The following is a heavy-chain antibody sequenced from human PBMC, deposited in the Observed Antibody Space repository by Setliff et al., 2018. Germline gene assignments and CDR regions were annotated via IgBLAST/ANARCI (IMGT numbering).Heavy chain of an antibody. D-gene: IGHD3-3*01. CDR1: GGSISSYY. J-gene: IGHJ4*02. Sequence: SETLSLTCTVSGGSISSYYWSWIRQPPGKGLEWIGYIYYSGSTNYNPSPKSRVTISVDTSKNQFSLKLSSVTAADTAVYYCARVDNFWSGPIDYWGQGTLVTVSS. CDR3: ARVDNFWSGPIDY. V-gene: IGHV4-59*12. CDR2: IYYSGST.